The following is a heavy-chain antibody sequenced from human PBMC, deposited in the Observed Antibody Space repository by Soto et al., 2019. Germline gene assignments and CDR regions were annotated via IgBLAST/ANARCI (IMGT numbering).Heavy chain of an antibody. D-gene: IGHD2-2*01. CDR3: AREVVVVPAAIRANWFDP. V-gene: IGHV4-31*03. J-gene: IGHJ5*02. CDR1: GGSISSGGYY. CDR2: IYYSGST. Sequence: QVQLQESGPGLVKPSQTLSLTCTVSGGSISSGGYYWSWIRQHPGKGLEWIGYIYYSGSTYYNPSLKIRVTISVDTSKDQFSLKLSSVTAADTAVYYCAREVVVVPAAIRANWFDPWGQGTLVTVSS.